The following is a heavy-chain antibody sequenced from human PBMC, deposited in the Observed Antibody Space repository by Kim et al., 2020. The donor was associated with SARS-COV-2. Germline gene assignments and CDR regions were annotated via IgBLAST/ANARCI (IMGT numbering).Heavy chain of an antibody. V-gene: IGHV3-13*04. Sequence: GGSLRLSCAASGFTFSSYDMHWVRQATGKGLEWVSAIGTAGDTYYPGSVQGRFTISRENAKNSLYLQMNSLRAGDTAVYYCARVRPHPSGHYGRDVWGEGTTVTVSS. J-gene: IGHJ6*04. D-gene: IGHD7-27*01. CDR1: GFTFSSYD. CDR2: IGTAGDT. CDR3: ARVRPHPSGHYGRDV.